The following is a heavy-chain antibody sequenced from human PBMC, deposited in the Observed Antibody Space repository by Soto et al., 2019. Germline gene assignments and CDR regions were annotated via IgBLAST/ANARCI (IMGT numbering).Heavy chain of an antibody. CDR1: GDSVSSNSAA. V-gene: IGHV6-1*01. CDR2: TYYRSKWYN. CDR3: ARAPAMVRGLKVPYYYYMDV. Sequence: KQSQTLSLTCAISGDSVSSNSAAWNWIRQSPSRGLEWLGRTYYRSKWYNDYAVSVKSRITINPDTSKNQFSLQLNSVTPEDTAVYYCARAPAMVRGLKVPYYYYMDVWGKGTTVTVSS. D-gene: IGHD3-10*01. J-gene: IGHJ6*03.